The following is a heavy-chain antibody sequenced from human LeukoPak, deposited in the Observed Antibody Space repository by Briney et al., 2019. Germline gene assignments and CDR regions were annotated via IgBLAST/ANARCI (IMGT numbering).Heavy chain of an antibody. J-gene: IGHJ4*02. CDR3: ARNYYGSGSYNPPDY. D-gene: IGHD3-10*01. CDR1: GYSFTSHY. CDR2: INPRGTAT. V-gene: IGHV1-46*01. Sequence: ASVKVSCKASGYSFTSHYMHWVRQAPGQGLEWMGLINPRGTATRYAESFQGRLTLTRDLSTGTDYMELSSLRSEDTAVYYCARNYYGSGSYNPPDYWGQGTLVTVSS.